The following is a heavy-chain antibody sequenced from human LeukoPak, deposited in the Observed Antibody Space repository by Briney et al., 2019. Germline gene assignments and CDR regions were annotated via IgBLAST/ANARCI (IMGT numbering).Heavy chain of an antibody. V-gene: IGHV3-23*01. CDR1: GFIFSSYP. CDR3: AKENPVGGTNYFDY. CDR2: ITMMGDNI. D-gene: IGHD1-26*01. J-gene: IGHJ4*02. Sequence: GGSLRLSCGASGFIFSSYPMGWVRQAPGKGLEWFGSITMMGDNIYYAASLQGRFIISRDTSTNTLSLQMNTLRAEDTGIYYCAKENPVGGTNYFDYWGQGTLVTVSS.